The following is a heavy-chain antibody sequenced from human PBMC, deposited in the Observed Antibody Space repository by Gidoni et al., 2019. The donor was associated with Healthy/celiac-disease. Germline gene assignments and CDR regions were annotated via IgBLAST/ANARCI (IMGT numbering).Heavy chain of an antibody. CDR2: IVVGSGNT. Sequence: QMQLVQSGPEVKKPGTSVKVSCKASGFTFTSSAVQWVRQARGQRLEWLGWIVVGSGNTNYAQKFQERVTITRDMSTSTAYMELSSLRSEDTAVYYCAADLKWELLGYWGQGTLVTVSS. J-gene: IGHJ4*02. CDR1: GFTFTSSA. CDR3: AADLKWELLGY. V-gene: IGHV1-58*01. D-gene: IGHD1-26*01.